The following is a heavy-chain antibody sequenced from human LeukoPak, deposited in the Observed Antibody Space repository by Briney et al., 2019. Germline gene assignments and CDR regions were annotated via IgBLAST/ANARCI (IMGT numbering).Heavy chain of an antibody. Sequence: ASMKVSCKASGYTFTSYDINWVRQATGQGLEWMGWMNPNSGNTGYAQKFQGRVTITRNTSISTAYMELSSLRSEDTAVYYCAREAAIVGNAFDIWGQGTMVTVSS. CDR1: GYTFTSYD. CDR3: AREAAIVGNAFDI. V-gene: IGHV1-8*03. CDR2: MNPNSGNT. D-gene: IGHD5-18*01. J-gene: IGHJ3*02.